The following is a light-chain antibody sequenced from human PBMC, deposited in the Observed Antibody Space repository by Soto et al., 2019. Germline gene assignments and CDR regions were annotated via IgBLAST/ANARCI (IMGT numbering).Light chain of an antibody. Sequence: EIVLTQSPATLSLSPGERATLFCRASQSVSSYFAWYQQKPGQAPNLLIYDASNRATGIPDRFSGSGSGTDFTLTISRLEPEDFAVYYCQQYGSSLITFGQGTRLEIK. V-gene: IGKV3-20*01. J-gene: IGKJ5*01. CDR1: QSVSSY. CDR3: QQYGSSLIT. CDR2: DAS.